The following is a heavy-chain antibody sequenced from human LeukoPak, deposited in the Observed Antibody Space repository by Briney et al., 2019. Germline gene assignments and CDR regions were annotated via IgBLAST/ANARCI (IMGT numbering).Heavy chain of an antibody. CDR3: ARNLRRGTMSVDY. CDR2: IYYSGST. CDR1: GGSVSSGSYY. J-gene: IGHJ4*02. V-gene: IGHV4-61*01. D-gene: IGHD3-16*01. Sequence: SETLSLTCTVSGGSVSSGSYYWSWIRQPPGKGLEWIGYIYYSGSTNYNPSPKSRVTISVDTSKNQFSLKLSSVTAADTAVYYCARNLRRGTMSVDYWGQGTLVTVSS.